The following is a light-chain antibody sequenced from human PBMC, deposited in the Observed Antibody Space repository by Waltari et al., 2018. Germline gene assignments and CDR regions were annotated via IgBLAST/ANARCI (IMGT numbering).Light chain of an antibody. CDR2: DVS. Sequence: QSALTQPASVSGSPGKSITISCSGTSNDIGSYNYISWYQQHPGRAPKLMIYDVSDRPSGLSDRFSGSKSGNTASLGISGLQAEDEADYYCSSYTSSGTLVFGGGTKLTVL. CDR3: SSYTSSGTLV. CDR1: SNDIGSYNY. V-gene: IGLV2-14*03. J-gene: IGLJ2*01.